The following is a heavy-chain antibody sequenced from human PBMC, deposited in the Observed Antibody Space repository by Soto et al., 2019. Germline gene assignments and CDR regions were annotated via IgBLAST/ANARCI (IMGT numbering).Heavy chain of an antibody. J-gene: IGHJ4*02. D-gene: IGHD3-3*01. V-gene: IGHV1-18*04. Sequence: SVKVSCKASGYTFTSYGISWVRQAPGQGLEWMGWISAYNGNTNYAQKLQGRVTMTTDTSTSTAYMELRSLRSDDTAVYYCARNRHYDLWSGYYSPRLFDYWGQGTLVTVSS. CDR1: GYTFTSYG. CDR2: ISAYNGNT. CDR3: ARNRHYDLWSGYYSPRLFDY.